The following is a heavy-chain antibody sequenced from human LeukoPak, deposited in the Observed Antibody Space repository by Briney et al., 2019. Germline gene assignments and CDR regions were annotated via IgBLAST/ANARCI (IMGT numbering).Heavy chain of an antibody. CDR2: ISAYNGNT. CDR1: GYTFTSYG. D-gene: IGHD3-10*01. J-gene: IGHJ5*02. V-gene: IGHV1-18*01. Sequence: ASVKVSCKASGYTFTSYGISWVRQAPGQGLEWMGWISAYNGNTNYAHKLQGRVTMTTDTSTSTAYMELRSLRSDDTAVYYCARTWGSGSYYLYNWFDPWGQGTLVTVSS. CDR3: ARTWGSGSYYLYNWFDP.